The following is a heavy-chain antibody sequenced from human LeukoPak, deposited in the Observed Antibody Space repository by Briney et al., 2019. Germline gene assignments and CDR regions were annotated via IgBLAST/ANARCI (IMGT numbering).Heavy chain of an antibody. J-gene: IGHJ4*02. CDR2: ITSSGAAT. CDR1: GFTFSSYA. CDR3: AKDRPNHYGSNGHYYKLNGDC. V-gene: IGHV3-23*01. D-gene: IGHD3-22*01. Sequence: QPGGSLRLSCAASGFTFSSYAMSWVSQAPGKGLEWVSSITSSGAATYYADSVKGRFTISRDNSDNSLYLQMNSPRADHTAVYYCAKDRPNHYGSNGHYYKLNGDCSGQGTLVTVSS.